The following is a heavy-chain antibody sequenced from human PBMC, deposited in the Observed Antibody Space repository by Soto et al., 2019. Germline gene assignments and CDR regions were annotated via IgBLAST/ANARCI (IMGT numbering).Heavy chain of an antibody. Sequence: GGSLRLSCAASGFSFSSYGMHWVRQAPGKGLEWVAVISYDGSNKYYADSVKGRFTISRDNSKNTLYLQKNSLRTEDTAVYYCAKGLATAMVFGHDYCGQGTRVTTSS. V-gene: IGHV3-30*18. CDR3: AKGLATAMVFGHDY. CDR1: GFSFSSYG. D-gene: IGHD5-18*01. CDR2: ISYDGSNK. J-gene: IGHJ4*02.